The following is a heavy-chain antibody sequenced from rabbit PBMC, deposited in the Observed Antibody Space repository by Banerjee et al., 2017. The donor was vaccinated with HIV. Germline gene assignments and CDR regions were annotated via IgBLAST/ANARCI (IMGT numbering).Heavy chain of an antibody. CDR2: IHGGSKNNI. V-gene: IGHV1S45*01. CDR3: ARFYAGYGDFGYAAM. D-gene: IGHD7-1*01. Sequence: QEQLVESGGGLVQPGGSLKLSCKASGFDFSNYGVSWVRQTPGKGLEWIACIHGGSKNNIYYANWAKGRFTISKTSSTTVTLQMTSLTVADTATYFCARFYAGYGDFGYAAMWGQGTLVTVS. CDR1: GFDFSNYG. J-gene: IGHJ6*01.